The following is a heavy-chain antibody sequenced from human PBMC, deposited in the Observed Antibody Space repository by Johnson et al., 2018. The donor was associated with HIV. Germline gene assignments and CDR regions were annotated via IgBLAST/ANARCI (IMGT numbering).Heavy chain of an antibody. Sequence: MMLVESGGGVVQPGRSLRLSCAASRFSFSNYDMHWVRQSTGKGLEWVSGIGTTGAVFYAGSVKDRFTISRDNAKDSLYLDMKSLRAGDTALYFCARGSYDGDAFDVWGRGTVVAVSS. J-gene: IGHJ3*01. CDR1: RFSFSNYD. V-gene: IGHV3-13*01. CDR2: IGTTGAV. D-gene: IGHD3-10*01. CDR3: ARGSYDGDAFDV.